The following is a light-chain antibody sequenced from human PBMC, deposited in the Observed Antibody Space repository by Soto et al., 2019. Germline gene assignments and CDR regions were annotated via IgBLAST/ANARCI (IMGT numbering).Light chain of an antibody. CDR2: DTF. V-gene: IGKV3-20*01. J-gene: IGKJ2*01. Sequence: ETVLTQSPGTLSLSPGERATLSCRASQSVGSTYLAWYQQKPGQAPRLLIYDTFSRASGIPNRFSGSGSGTDFTLTISRLEPEDFAVYHCQQYGNPPWTFGQGTKLEIK. CDR1: QSVGSTY. CDR3: QQYGNPPWT.